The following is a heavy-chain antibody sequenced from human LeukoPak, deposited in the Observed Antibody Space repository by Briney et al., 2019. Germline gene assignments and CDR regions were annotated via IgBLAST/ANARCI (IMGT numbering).Heavy chain of an antibody. J-gene: IGHJ4*02. CDR1: GFDFDDYA. V-gene: IGHV3-30*18. Sequence: GGSLRLSCEASGFDFDDYALHWVRQAPGKGLEWVSVILYDGGNKYYADSVKGRFTISRDNSKNTLYLQMNNLTAADSAVYYCAKDERTGYYGFWTGYPFFGFWGQGTLVTVSS. CDR3: AKDERTGYYGFWTGYPFFGF. D-gene: IGHD3-3*01. CDR2: ILYDGGNK.